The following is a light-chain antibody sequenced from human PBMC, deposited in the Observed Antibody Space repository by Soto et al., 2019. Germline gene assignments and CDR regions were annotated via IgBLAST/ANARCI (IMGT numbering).Light chain of an antibody. J-gene: IGKJ1*01. V-gene: IGKV3-15*01. CDR3: QQYNDWPQT. CDR2: GAS. CDR1: QSVSSS. Sequence: EIVMTQSPGTLSVSPGERATLSCRASQSVSSSLAWYQQKPGQAPRLLIYGASTRATGIPARFSGSGSGTEFTLIISSLQSVDFAVYYCQQYNDWPQTFGQGTKVEMK.